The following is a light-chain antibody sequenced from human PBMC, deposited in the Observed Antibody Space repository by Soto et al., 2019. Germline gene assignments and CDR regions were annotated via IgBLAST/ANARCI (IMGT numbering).Light chain of an antibody. J-gene: IGKJ1*01. CDR1: QSVSNN. CDR2: GAS. Sequence: EIVMTQSPPTLSVSPGERATLSCRASQSVSNNLAWYQQRPGQAPRLLISGASTRATGVPARFSGSGSGTDFTLTISRLEPEDFAVYYCQQYGSSPTFGQGTKVDIK. CDR3: QQYGSSPT. V-gene: IGKV3-15*01.